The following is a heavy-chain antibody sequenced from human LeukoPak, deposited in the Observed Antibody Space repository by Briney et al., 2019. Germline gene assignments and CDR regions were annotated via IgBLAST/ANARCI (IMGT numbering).Heavy chain of an antibody. CDR3: ARLLPSRPDYYFDY. J-gene: IGHJ4*02. Sequence: SETLSLTCTVSGASISSNYWSWLRQPPGRRPEWIGYIYFSGTTKYNPSLQSRVTISIDTSKNQFSLKLTSMTAADTAVYFCARLLPSRPDYYFDYWGQGTLVTVSS. CDR1: GASISSNY. CDR2: IYFSGTT. V-gene: IGHV4-4*09. D-gene: IGHD6-6*01.